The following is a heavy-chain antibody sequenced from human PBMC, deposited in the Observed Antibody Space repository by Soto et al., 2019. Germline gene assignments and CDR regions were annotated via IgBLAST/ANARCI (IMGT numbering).Heavy chain of an antibody. CDR3: LRDSGAKLSSR. D-gene: IGHD6-13*01. J-gene: IGHJ4*02. V-gene: IGHV1-69*01. Sequence: QVQMVQSGEEVKNTGSSVRVACKASGRTFRSYRLNWMRQAPGHGLEWAGGIVPIRRAAEYAQGFQGRVTITADETTGTSYNELGNLESHETTVYYCLRDSGAKLSSRWGQGRLVTVSS. CDR2: IVPIRRAA. CDR1: GRTFRSYR.